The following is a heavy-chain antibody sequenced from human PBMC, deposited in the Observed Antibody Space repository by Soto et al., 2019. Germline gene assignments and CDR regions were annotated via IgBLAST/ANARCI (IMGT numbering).Heavy chain of an antibody. CDR3: AKDGIALVRDPLGNWFDS. CDR2: TSYDGSTK. CDR1: GFTFRSYG. J-gene: IGHJ5*01. Sequence: ESGGGVVQPGRSLRLSCEASGFTFRSYGMHWVRQAPGKGLEWVAITSYDGSTKYYADSVKGRFTISRDNSKDTLHLQMDSLRAEDTAVYYCAKDGIALVRDPLGNWFDSWGQGTLVTVSS. D-gene: IGHD3-10*01. V-gene: IGHV3-30*18.